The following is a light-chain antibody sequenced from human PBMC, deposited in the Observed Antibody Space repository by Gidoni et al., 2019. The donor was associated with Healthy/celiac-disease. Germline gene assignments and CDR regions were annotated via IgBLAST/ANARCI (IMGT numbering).Light chain of an antibody. CDR2: AAY. CDR3: QQYYSYPHT. V-gene: IGKV1-8*01. Sequence: AIRMTQSPSSLSASTGDRVTITCQASQGISSYLAWYQQKPGKATKLLIYAAYTLQSGVPSRFSGSGSGTDFTLTISCLQSEDFATYYCQQYYSYPHTFGGGTKVEIK. CDR1: QGISSY. J-gene: IGKJ4*02.